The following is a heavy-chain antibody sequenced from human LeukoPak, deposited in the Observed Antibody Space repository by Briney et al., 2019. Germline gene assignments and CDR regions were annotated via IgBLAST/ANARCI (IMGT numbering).Heavy chain of an antibody. CDR2: VISHRNYI. V-gene: IGHV3-21*01. J-gene: IGHJ4*02. CDR1: GFRFGDYN. Sequence: GGPVTLSCGACGFRFGDYNIHYVREARGKGRVWVLSVISHRNYIYYGNSGKGRFTISRHNAKNSLFLQMNSLRPDDTAVYYCAKDVGDSGYDYRAHWGQGTLVTVSP. CDR3: AKDVGDSGYDYRAH. D-gene: IGHD5-12*01.